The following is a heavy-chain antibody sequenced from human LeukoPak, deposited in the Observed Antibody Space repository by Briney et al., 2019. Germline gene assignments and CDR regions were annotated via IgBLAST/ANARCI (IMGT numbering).Heavy chain of an antibody. CDR1: GGSFSGYY. CDR2: INHSGST. J-gene: IGHJ4*02. D-gene: IGHD3-16*02. Sequence: SETPSLTCAVYGGSFSGYYWSWIRQPPGKGLEWIGEINHSGSTNYNPSLKSRVTISVDTSKNQFSLKLSSVTAADTAVYYCARGRLRLGELSGYYFDYWGQGTLVTVSS. V-gene: IGHV4-34*01. CDR3: ARGRLRLGELSGYYFDY.